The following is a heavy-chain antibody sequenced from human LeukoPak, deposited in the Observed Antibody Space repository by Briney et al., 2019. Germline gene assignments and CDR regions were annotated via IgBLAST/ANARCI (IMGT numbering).Heavy chain of an antibody. D-gene: IGHD2-15*01. CDR3: ARDTVVRWFDP. Sequence: GRSLRLSCAASGFTFSDYYMSWIRQAPGKGLEWVSSISSSSSYIYYADSVKGRFTISRDNAKNSLYLQMNSLRAEDTAVYYCARDTVVRWFDPWGQGTLVTVSS. CDR1: GFTFSDYY. V-gene: IGHV3-11*06. CDR2: ISSSSSYI. J-gene: IGHJ5*02.